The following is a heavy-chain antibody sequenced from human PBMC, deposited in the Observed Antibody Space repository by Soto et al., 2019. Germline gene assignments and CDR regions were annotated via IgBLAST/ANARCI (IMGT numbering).Heavy chain of an antibody. CDR2: ISSSGITI. CDR3: ARVSPGITIFGVVIPPFDY. D-gene: IGHD3-3*01. V-gene: IGHV3-11*01. CDR1: GFTFSDYY. Sequence: QVQLVESGGGLVKPGGSLRLSCAASGFTFSDYYMSWIRQAPGKGLEWVSYISSSGITIYYADSVKGRFTISRDNAKNSLYLQMNSLGAEDTAVYYCARVSPGITIFGVVIPPFDYWGQGTLVTVSS. J-gene: IGHJ4*02.